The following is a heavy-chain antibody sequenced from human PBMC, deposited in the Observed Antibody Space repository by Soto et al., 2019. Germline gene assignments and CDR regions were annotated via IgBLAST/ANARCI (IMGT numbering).Heavy chain of an antibody. CDR2: INHSGST. J-gene: IGHJ4*02. D-gene: IGHD5-12*01. Sequence: SETLSLTCAVYGGSFSGYYWSWIRQPPGKGLEWIGEINHSGSTNYNPSLKSRVTISVETSKNQFSLKLSSVTAADTAVYYCARGRRGYDYGDFDYWGQGTLVTVSS. CDR1: GGSFSGYY. V-gene: IGHV4-34*01. CDR3: ARGRRGYDYGDFDY.